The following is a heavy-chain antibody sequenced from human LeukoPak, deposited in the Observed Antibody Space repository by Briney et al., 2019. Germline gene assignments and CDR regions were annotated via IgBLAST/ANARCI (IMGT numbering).Heavy chain of an antibody. J-gene: IGHJ3*02. V-gene: IGHV4-4*07. CDR1: GDSINNYY. D-gene: IGHD3-10*01. Sequence: SETLSLTCNVSGDSINNYYWSWIRQPAGKGLEWIGRVYTSGSTNYNPSLKSRVTMSVDTSKNHFSLNLTSVTAADTAVYYCAKSNGYGLVDIWGQGTMVTVSS. CDR3: AKSNGYGLVDI. CDR2: VYTSGST.